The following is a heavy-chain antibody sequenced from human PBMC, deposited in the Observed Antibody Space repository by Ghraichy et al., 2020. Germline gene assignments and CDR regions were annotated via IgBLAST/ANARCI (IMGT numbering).Heavy chain of an antibody. D-gene: IGHD5-18*01. CDR1: GFTVSSNY. V-gene: IGHV3-53*01. CDR2: IYSGGST. CDR3: ARDRVDTAMVIEESYGMDV. Sequence: LSLTCAASGFTVSSNYMSWVRQAPGKGLEWVSVIYSGGSTYYADSVKGRFTISRDNSKNTLYLQMNSLRAEDTAVYYCARDRVDTAMVIEESYGMDVWCKGPTVTVSS. J-gene: IGHJ6*04.